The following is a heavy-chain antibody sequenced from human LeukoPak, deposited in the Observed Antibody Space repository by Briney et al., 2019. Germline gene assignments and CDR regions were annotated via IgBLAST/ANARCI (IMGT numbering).Heavy chain of an antibody. D-gene: IGHD2-2*01. CDR3: ARVAMGPPPWLPGRY. J-gene: IGHJ4*02. CDR2: INTNTGNP. Sequence: ASVKVSCKVSGYTLTELSMHWVRQAPGQGLEWVGWINTNTGNPTYAQGFTGRFVFSLDTYVSTAYLQMSSRKAEDTAMYYCARVAMGPPPWLPGRYWGQGTLLTVSS. V-gene: IGHV7-4-1*02. CDR1: GYTLTELS.